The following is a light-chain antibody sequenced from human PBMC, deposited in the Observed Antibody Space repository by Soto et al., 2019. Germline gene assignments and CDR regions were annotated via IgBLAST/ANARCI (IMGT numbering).Light chain of an antibody. CDR3: SSYTSSSKI. CDR1: SSDVGGYNY. Sequence: QSALTQPASVSGSPGQSITISCTGTSSDVGGYNYVSWYQQHPGKAPKLMIYEVSNRPSGVSTRVSGSKSGNTASLTISGLQAEDEADYYCSSYTSSSKIFGTGTKLTVL. CDR2: EVS. V-gene: IGLV2-14*01. J-gene: IGLJ1*01.